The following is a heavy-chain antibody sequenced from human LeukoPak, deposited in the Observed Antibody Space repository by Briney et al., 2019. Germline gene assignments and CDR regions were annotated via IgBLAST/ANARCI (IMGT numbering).Heavy chain of an antibody. J-gene: IGHJ3*02. V-gene: IGHV3-30*18. D-gene: IGHD1-1*01. Sequence: GGSLRLSCAASGFTFSSYGMHWVRQAPGKGLEWVAVISYDGSNKYYADSVKGRFTISRDNSKNTLYLQMNSLRAEDTAVYYCANAIEAGYIWNDGDAFDIWGQGTMVTVSS. CDR1: GFTFSSYG. CDR2: ISYDGSNK. CDR3: ANAIEAGYIWNDGDAFDI.